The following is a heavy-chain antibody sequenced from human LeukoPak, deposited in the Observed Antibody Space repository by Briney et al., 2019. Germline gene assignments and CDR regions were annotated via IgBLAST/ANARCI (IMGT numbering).Heavy chain of an antibody. Sequence: SETLSLTCTVSGGSISDDGYYWSWIRQLPGKGLEWIGHIYYGGTTEYNPSLESRITISVATSKTQFSLKLNSVTAADTAVYYCMRGGATVTDYWGQGTLVTVSS. D-gene: IGHD4-17*01. CDR1: GGSISDDGYY. CDR3: MRGGATVTDY. CDR2: IYYGGTT. V-gene: IGHV4-31*03. J-gene: IGHJ4*02.